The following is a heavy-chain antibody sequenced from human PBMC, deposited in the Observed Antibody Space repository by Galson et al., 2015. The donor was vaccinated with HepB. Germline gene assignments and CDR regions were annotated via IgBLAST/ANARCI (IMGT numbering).Heavy chain of an antibody. D-gene: IGHD3-10*01. Sequence: LSLTCTVSGGSISSSSYYWGWIRQPPGEGLEWIGSIYYSGRTYYNPSLKSRVTISVDTSKNQFSLKLSSVTAADTAVYYCARLSVGYYGSGDYYGLDVWGQGTTVTVSS. V-gene: IGHV4-39*01. CDR3: ARLSVGYYGSGDYYGLDV. J-gene: IGHJ6*02. CDR2: IYYSGRT. CDR1: GGSISSSSYY.